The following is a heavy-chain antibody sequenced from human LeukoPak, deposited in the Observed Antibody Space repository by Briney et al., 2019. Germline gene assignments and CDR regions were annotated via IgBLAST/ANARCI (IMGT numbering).Heavy chain of an antibody. CDR3: AKVRSSSWSFDAFDM. V-gene: IGHV3-30*18. CDR1: GLTFSTYG. D-gene: IGHD6-13*01. Sequence: GRALRLSCAASGLTFSTYGMHWVRQAPGKGLEWVAVISYDGRNKFYADSVKGRFTIYRDNSKNTLYLQMSSLRSEDTAVYCCAKVRSSSWSFDAFDMWGQGTMVTVSS. J-gene: IGHJ3*02. CDR2: ISYDGRNK.